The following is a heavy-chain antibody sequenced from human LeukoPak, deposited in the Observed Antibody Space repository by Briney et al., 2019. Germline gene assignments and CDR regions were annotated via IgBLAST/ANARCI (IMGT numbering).Heavy chain of an antibody. J-gene: IGHJ6*02. CDR1: GGSISSNY. V-gene: IGHV4-59*01. D-gene: IGHD3-10*01. CDR3: ARDVLTGRFGMDV. Sequence: KTSETLSLTCTVSGGSISSNYWTWIRQPPGKGLEWIGFIYYSGSTNYNPSLKNRVTISLDTSKNQFSLNLSSVTTADTAVYYCARDVLTGRFGMDVWGQGTTVIVSS. CDR2: IYYSGST.